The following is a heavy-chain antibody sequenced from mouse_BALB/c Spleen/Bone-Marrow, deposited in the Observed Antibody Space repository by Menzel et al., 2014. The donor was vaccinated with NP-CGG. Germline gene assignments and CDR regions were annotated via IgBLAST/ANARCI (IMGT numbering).Heavy chain of an antibody. CDR1: GYTFTSYW. V-gene: IGHV1-7*01. CDR3: ARQITTVDYAMDY. Sequence: QVQLKESGAELAKPGASVKMSRKASGYTFTSYWMHWVKQRPGQGLEWIGYINPSTGYTEYNQKFKDKATLTADKSSSTAYMQLSSLTSEDSAVYYCARQITTVDYAMDYWGQGTSVTVSS. CDR2: INPSTGYT. J-gene: IGHJ4*01. D-gene: IGHD1-1*01.